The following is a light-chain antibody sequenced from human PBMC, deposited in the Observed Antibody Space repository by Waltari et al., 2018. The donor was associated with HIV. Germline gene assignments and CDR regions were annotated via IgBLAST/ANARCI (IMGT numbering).Light chain of an antibody. J-gene: IGLJ1*01. CDR2: DDN. CDR1: SSNIGNNY. Sequence: QSVLTQPPSVSAAPGQKVTISCSGSSSNIGNNYVSWYQQLPGTAPKLLIYDDNERPSGMPDRFSGSKSGTSATLGITGLQTGDEADYYCGTWDSSLSAVVFGTVTKVTVL. CDR3: GTWDSSLSAVV. V-gene: IGLV1-51*01.